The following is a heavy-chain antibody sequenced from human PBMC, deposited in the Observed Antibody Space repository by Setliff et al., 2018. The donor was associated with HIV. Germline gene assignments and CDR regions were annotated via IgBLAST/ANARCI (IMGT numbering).Heavy chain of an antibody. CDR1: GGTFSSYA. V-gene: IGHV1-69*05. Sequence: GASVKVSCKASGGTFSSYAISWVRQAPGQGLEWMGGIIPMFGAANYAQKFQGRVSMTRNTSISTAYMELSSLRSEDTAVYYCARVGSYWTQFDYWGQGTLVTVSS. CDR3: ARVGSYWTQFDY. D-gene: IGHD2-15*01. CDR2: IIPMFGAA. J-gene: IGHJ4*01.